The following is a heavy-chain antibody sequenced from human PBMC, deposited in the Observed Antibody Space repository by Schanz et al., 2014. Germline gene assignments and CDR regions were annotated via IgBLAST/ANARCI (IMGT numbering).Heavy chain of an antibody. V-gene: IGHV3-66*01. J-gene: IGHJ4*02. Sequence: EVQLVESGGGLVKPGDSLRLSCAASGFTVSSNYMSWVRQAPGKGLEWVSVIYGGGITYYADSVKGRFTISRDSSRNTLYLQMNSLRAEDTAVYYCASLYDREYFDYWGQGTLVTVSS. CDR1: GFTVSSNY. D-gene: IGHD2-8*01. CDR3: ASLYDREYFDY. CDR2: IYGGGIT.